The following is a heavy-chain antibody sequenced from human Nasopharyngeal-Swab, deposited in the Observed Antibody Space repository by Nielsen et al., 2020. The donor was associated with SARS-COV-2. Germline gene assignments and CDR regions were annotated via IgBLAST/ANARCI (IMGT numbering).Heavy chain of an antibody. Sequence: ESLKISCAASGFTFSSYWMHWVRQAPGKGLVWVSRINPDGSSTDYAGSVKGRFTISRDNAKNTLYLQMSSLRAEETAVYYCARSRSAMDVWGQGTTVTVSS. CDR2: INPDGSST. J-gene: IGHJ6*02. CDR1: GFTFSSYW. CDR3: ARSRSAMDV. V-gene: IGHV3-74*01.